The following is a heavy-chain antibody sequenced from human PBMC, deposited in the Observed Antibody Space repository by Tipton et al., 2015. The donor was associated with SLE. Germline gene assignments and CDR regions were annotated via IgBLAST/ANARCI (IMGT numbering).Heavy chain of an antibody. V-gene: IGHV4-59*11. J-gene: IGHJ3*02. Sequence: GLVKPSETLSLTCTVSGGSISGHYWSWIRQLPGKGLEWIGYISYSGNTNSNPSLQSRVTMSVDMSKNQFSLRLTSVTAADTAVYYCARTLGAIAHIVYDAFDIWGQGKMVTVSS. D-gene: IGHD1-26*01. CDR2: ISYSGNT. CDR1: GGSISGHY. CDR3: ARTLGAIAHIVYDAFDI.